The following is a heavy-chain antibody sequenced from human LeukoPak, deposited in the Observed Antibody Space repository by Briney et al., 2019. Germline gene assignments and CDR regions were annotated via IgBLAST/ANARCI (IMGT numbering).Heavy chain of an antibody. CDR1: GFTFRSYG. V-gene: IGHV3-30*03. J-gene: IGHJ5*02. D-gene: IGHD3-22*01. CDR3: AGHSNTYYYDSSGSTT. CDR2: ISYDGSNK. Sequence: GGSLRLSCAASGFTFRSYGMHWVRQAPGKGLEWVAVISYDGSNKYYADSVKGRFTISRDNSKNTLYLQMNSLRAEDTAVYYCAGHSNTYYYDSSGSTTWGQGTLVTVSS.